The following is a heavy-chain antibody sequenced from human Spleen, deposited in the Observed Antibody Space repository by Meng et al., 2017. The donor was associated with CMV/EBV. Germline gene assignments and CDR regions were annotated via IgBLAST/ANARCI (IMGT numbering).Heavy chain of an antibody. CDR1: GFIFSNYA. V-gene: IGHV3-30-3*01. J-gene: IGHJ3*02. CDR3: AAGYSSYGPDAFDI. D-gene: IGHD6-13*01. CDR2: ISYDGSNE. Sequence: GGSLRLSCAASGFIFSNYAMHWVRQAPGKGLEWVAVISYDGSNEYYADSVRGRFTISRDNAKNSLYLQMNSLRAEDTAVYYCAAGYSSYGPDAFDIWGQGTMVTVSS.